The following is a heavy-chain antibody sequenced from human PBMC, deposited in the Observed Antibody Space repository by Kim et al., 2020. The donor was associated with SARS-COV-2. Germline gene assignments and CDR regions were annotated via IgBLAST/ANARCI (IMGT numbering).Heavy chain of an antibody. Sequence: YADSVKGRFTISRDNSKNTLYLQMSSLRAEDTAVYYCVKGYITMVRAYMDVWGQGTTVTVSS. J-gene: IGHJ6*02. D-gene: IGHD3-10*01. V-gene: IGHV3-64D*06. CDR3: VKGYITMVRAYMDV.